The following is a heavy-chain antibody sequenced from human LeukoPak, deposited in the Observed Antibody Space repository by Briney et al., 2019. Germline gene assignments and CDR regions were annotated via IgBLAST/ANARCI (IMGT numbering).Heavy chain of an antibody. CDR3: ARGSRNYCDSGSCYNKGNWFDP. V-gene: IGHV1-2*02. D-gene: IGHD3-10*01. Sequence: ASVKVSCKTSGYSFTDYYMHWVRQAPGQGLEWMGWITPNSGGTKYEQKFQGRVTMTSDTSVSTVYIELSRLTSDDAAVYYCARGSRNYCDSGSCYNKGNWFDPWSQGTLVTVSS. J-gene: IGHJ5*02. CDR1: GYSFTDYY. CDR2: ITPNSGGT.